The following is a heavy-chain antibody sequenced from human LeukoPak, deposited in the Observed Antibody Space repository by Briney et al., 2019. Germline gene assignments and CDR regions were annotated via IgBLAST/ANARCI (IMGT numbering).Heavy chain of an antibody. J-gene: IGHJ3*02. D-gene: IGHD4-17*01. CDR2: IRGGGGSA. CDR3: ARDPNGDYIGAFDM. CDR1: GFTFSAYA. Sequence: PGGSLRLSCTASGFTFSAYAMLWARQAPGKGPEWVSAIRGGGGSAFYADSVKGRFNISRDNSKYTLFLQMNSLRAEGTAVYYCARDPNGDYIGAFDMWGPGTMVTVSS. V-gene: IGHV3-23*01.